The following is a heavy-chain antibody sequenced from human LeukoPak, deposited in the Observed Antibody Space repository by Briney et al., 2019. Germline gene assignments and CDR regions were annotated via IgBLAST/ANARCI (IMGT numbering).Heavy chain of an antibody. J-gene: IGHJ4*02. V-gene: IGHV3-23*01. Sequence: GGSLRLSCAASGFTFSSYAMSWVRQAPGKGLEWVSAISGSGGSTYYADSVEGRFTISRDNSKNTLYLQMNSLRAEDTAVYYCAKRGGSGHYEGYYFDYWGQGTLVTVSS. CDR3: AKRGGSGHYEGYYFDY. CDR2: ISGSGGST. CDR1: GFTFSSYA. D-gene: IGHD3-22*01.